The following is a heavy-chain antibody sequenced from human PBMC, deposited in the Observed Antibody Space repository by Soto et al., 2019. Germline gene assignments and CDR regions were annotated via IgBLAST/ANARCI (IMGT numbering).Heavy chain of an antibody. Sequence: EVQLLESGGNLVQPGGSLRLSCAASGLIFSDYAMSWVRQAPGKGLECVACISGSGGDTFYADSVKGRFTISRDNSKNTLSLHMNSLRVDDTAVYFCAKDGFGIVGPVDYWGQGTLVTVSS. CDR2: ISGSGGDT. CDR3: AKDGFGIVGPVDY. CDR1: GLIFSDYA. D-gene: IGHD1-26*01. V-gene: IGHV3-23*01. J-gene: IGHJ4*02.